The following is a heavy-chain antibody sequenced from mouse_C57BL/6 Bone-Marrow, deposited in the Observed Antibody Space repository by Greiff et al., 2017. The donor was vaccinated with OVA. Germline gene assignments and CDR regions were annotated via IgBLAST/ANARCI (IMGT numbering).Heavy chain of an antibody. V-gene: IGHV14-4*01. Sequence: VQLQQSGAELVRPGASVKLSCTASGFNIKDDYMHWVKQRPEHGLEWIGWIDPENGDTEYASKFQGKATITADTSSNTAYLQRSSLTSEDTAVYYCTTEYYSNFWFAYWGQGTLVTVSA. D-gene: IGHD2-5*01. CDR2: IDPENGDT. J-gene: IGHJ3*01. CDR3: TTEYYSNFWFAY. CDR1: GFNIKDDY.